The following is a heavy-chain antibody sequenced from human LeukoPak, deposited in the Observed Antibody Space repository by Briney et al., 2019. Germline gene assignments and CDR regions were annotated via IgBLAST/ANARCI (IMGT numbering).Heavy chain of an antibody. J-gene: IGHJ4*02. V-gene: IGHV1-18*01. CDR3: ARDQPAYCGGDCYSPALDY. CDR2: ISTYNGNT. D-gene: IGHD2-21*01. Sequence: GASVKVSCTASGYTFTSYSISWVRQAPGQGLEWMGWISTYNGNTNYAQKLQGRVTMTTDTSASTAYMELRSLRSDDTAVYYCARDQPAYCGGDCYSPALDYWGQGTLVTVSS. CDR1: GYTFTSYS.